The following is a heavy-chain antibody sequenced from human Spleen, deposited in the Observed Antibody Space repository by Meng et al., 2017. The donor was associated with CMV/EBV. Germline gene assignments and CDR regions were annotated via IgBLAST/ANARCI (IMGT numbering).Heavy chain of an antibody. D-gene: IGHD2-2*02. CDR1: GYTFTGYY. J-gene: IGHJ6*02. CDR2: INPNSGGT. V-gene: IGHV1-2*02. Sequence: ASVKVSCKTSGYTFTGYYMHWVRQAPGQGLEWMGWINPNSGGTNYGQKFQGRVTMTRDTSISTAYKELSRLRSDDPAVYYCARDERELPYEDSILMDVWGQGTTVTVSS. CDR3: ARDERELPYEDSILMDV.